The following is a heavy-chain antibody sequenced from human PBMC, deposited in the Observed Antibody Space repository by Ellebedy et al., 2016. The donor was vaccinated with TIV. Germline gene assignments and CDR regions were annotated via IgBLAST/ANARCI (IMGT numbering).Heavy chain of an antibody. CDR3: ARLNYYGSGKPFDY. CDR1: GFTFSDYY. V-gene: IGHV3-11*01. D-gene: IGHD3-10*01. CDR2: FSTSGTTI. J-gene: IGHJ4*02. Sequence: GESLKISXAASGFTFSDYYMSWVRQAPGKGLEWVSYFSTSGTTIYYADSVKGRFTISTDNAKKSLYLQMNSLRDEDTAVYYCARLNYYGSGKPFDYWGQGTLVTVSS.